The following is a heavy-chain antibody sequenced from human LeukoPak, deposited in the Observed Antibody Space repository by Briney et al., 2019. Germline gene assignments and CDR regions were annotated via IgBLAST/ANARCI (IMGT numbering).Heavy chain of an antibody. CDR3: ARVGHCSSTACFIDY. V-gene: IGHV3-74*01. Sequence: GGSLRLSRAASGFTFSHYWMHWVRQAPGKGLVWVSRIESDGGSTDYADSLKGRFTISRDNAKNTLYLEMNSLRAEDTAVYYCARVGHCSSTACFIDYWGQGTLVTVSS. J-gene: IGHJ4*02. CDR2: IESDGGST. D-gene: IGHD2-2*01. CDR1: GFTFSHYW.